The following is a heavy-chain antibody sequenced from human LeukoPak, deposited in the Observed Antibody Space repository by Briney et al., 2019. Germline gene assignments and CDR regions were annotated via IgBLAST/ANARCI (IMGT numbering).Heavy chain of an antibody. V-gene: IGHV4-38-2*01. D-gene: IGHD6-6*01. Sequence: SENLSLNCAVSGYSINNGYYLRWTRQPPRKGLERITPKYHTGNTSHNPSRKSTITMFVDTCKNQFCVKLTSMSAADTAVYYCARQVYSTSSAGGYYYMDVWGKGTTVTVSS. CDR1: GYSINNGYY. CDR2: KYHTGNT. J-gene: IGHJ6*03. CDR3: ARQVYSTSSAGGYYYMDV.